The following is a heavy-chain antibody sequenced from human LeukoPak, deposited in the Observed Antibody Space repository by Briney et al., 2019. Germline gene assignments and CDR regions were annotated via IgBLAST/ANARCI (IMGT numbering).Heavy chain of an antibody. CDR1: GFTFSDYY. V-gene: IGHV3-11*01. CDR3: AKDDSLVGSYSGY. J-gene: IGHJ4*02. D-gene: IGHD1-26*01. CDR2: ISSSGSTI. Sequence: GGSLRLSCAASGFTFSDYYMSWIRQAPGKGLEWVSYISSSGSTIYYADSVKGRFTISRDNAKNSLYLQMNSLRVEDTAIYYCAKDDSLVGSYSGYWGQGTLVTVSS.